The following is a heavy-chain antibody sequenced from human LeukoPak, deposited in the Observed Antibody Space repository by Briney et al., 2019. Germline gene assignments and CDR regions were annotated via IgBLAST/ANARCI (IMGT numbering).Heavy chain of an antibody. CDR3: AKDRQVGGQQLVNYFDY. J-gene: IGHJ4*02. D-gene: IGHD6-13*01. V-gene: IGHV3-66*01. CDR2: IYSGGST. Sequence: GGSLRLSCAASGFTVSSNYMSWVRQAPGKGLEWVSVIYSGGSTYYADSVKGRFTISRDNSKNTLYLQMNSLRAEDTAVYYCAKDRQVGGQQLVNYFDYWGQGTLVTVSS. CDR1: GFTVSSNY.